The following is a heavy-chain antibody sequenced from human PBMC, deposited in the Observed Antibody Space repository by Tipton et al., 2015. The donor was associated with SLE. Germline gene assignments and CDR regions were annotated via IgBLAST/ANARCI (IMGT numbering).Heavy chain of an antibody. D-gene: IGHD3-10*01. V-gene: IGHV4-34*01. CDR1: GGSISTYY. Sequence: LRLSCTVSGGSISTYYWNWIRQPPGKGLEWIGESNPSGNTNYNPSLKSRVTIFVDMSKNQLSLKMTSVTAADSAVYFCARGAKERITLVRVRPYYFDYWGQGSLVTVSS. J-gene: IGHJ4*01. CDR3: ARGAKERITLVRVRPYYFDY. CDR2: SNPSGNT.